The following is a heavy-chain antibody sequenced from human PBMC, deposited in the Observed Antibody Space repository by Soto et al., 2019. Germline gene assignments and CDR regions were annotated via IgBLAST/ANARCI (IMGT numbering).Heavy chain of an antibody. CDR1: GDSVSSNTAA. D-gene: IGHD3-10*01. V-gene: IGHV6-1*01. J-gene: IGHJ6*02. Sequence: SQTLSLPCAISGDSVSSNTAAWHWIRQSPSRGLEWLGRTYYRSKWYSDYAVSVKSRITINSDTSKNQFSLHLGSVTPEDTAVYYCTRRGWFGEFNYYFGMDVWGQGTTVTVSS. CDR3: TRRGWFGEFNYYFGMDV. CDR2: TYYRSKWYS.